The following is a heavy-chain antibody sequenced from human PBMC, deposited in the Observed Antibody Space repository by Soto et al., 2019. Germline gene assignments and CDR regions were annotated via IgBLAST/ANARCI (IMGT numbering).Heavy chain of an antibody. CDR3: IGSGYYYGDAFDI. V-gene: IGHV3-15*01. D-gene: IGHD3-22*01. CDR2: IKSKTDGGTT. Sequence: VGSLRLSCAASGFTFSNAWMSWVRQAPGKGLEWVGRIKSKTDGGTTDYAAPVKGRFTISRDDSKNTLYLQMNSLKTEDTAVYYCIGSGYYYGDAFDIWGQGTMVTVSS. J-gene: IGHJ3*02. CDR1: GFTFSNAW.